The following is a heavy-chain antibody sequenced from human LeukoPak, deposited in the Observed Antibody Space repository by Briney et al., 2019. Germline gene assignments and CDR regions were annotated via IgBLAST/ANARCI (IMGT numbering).Heavy chain of an antibody. V-gene: IGHV4-34*01. CDR1: GGSFSGYY. CDR2: INHSGST. CDR3: ARGLFVYCSSTSCYRYYYYYYMDV. Sequence: SETLSFTCAVYGGSFSGYYWSWIRQPPGKGLEWIGEINHSGSTNYNPSLKSRVTISVDTSKNQFSLKLSSVTAADTAVYYCARGLFVYCSSTSCYRYYYYYYMDVWGKGTTVNVSS. J-gene: IGHJ6*03. D-gene: IGHD2-2*01.